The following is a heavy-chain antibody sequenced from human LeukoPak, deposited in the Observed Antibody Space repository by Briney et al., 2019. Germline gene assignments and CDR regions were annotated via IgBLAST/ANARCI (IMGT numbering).Heavy chain of an antibody. D-gene: IGHD1-14*01. Sequence: SQTLSLTCTVSGGSISSGGYYWSWIRQHPGKGLEWIGYIYYSGSTYYNPSLKSRVTISVDTSKNQFSLKLSSVTAADTAAYYCARARPPGAPYYFDYWGQGTLVTVSS. CDR3: ARARPPGAPYYFDY. V-gene: IGHV4-31*03. CDR2: IYYSGST. CDR1: GGSISSGGYY. J-gene: IGHJ4*02.